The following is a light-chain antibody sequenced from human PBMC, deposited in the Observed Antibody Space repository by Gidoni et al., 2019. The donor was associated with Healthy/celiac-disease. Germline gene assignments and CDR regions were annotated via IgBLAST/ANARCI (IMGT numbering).Light chain of an antibody. V-gene: IGLV1-36*01. CDR2: YDD. Sequence: QSVLTQPPSVSEAPRHRVTISCSGSSSNIGNNAVNWYQQLPGKAPKLLIYYDDLLPSGVSDRFSGSKSGTSASLAISGLQSEDEADYYCAAWDDRLNARVFGGGTKLTVL. CDR1: SSNIGNNA. J-gene: IGLJ3*02. CDR3: AAWDDRLNARV.